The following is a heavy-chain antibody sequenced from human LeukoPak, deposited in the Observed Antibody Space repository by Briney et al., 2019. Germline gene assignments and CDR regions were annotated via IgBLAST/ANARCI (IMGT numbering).Heavy chain of an antibody. CDR2: ISYDGSNK. D-gene: IGHD5-24*01. J-gene: IGHJ4*02. CDR1: GFTFSSYA. CDR3: ARAMATAWFDY. V-gene: IGHV3-30*04. Sequence: GGSLRLSCAASGFTFSSYAMHWVRQAPGKGLEWVAVISYDGSNKYYADSVKGRFTISRDNAKNSLYLQMNSLRAEDTAVYYCARAMATAWFDYWGQGTLVTVSS.